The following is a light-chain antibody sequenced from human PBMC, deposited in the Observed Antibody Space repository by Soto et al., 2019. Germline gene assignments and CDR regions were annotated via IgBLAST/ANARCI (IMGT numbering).Light chain of an antibody. Sequence: QSVLTQPASVSGSPGQSITISCTGTSSDIGGYNYVSWCQQHPGKAPKVMIYDVSSRPSGVSDRFSGSKSGNTASLTISGLQAEDEADYYCNSYTRSGTWGFGGGTKLTVL. CDR3: NSYTRSGTWG. CDR1: SSDIGGYNY. J-gene: IGLJ3*02. V-gene: IGLV2-14*03. CDR2: DVS.